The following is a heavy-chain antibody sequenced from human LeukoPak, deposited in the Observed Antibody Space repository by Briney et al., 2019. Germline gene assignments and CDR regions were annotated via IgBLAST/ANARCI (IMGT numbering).Heavy chain of an antibody. J-gene: IGHJ4*02. V-gene: IGHV1-3*01. CDR1: GYTFTSYA. CDR3: ATDRKVGDRWGVLDY. D-gene: IGHD3-16*01. Sequence: ASVKVSCKASGYTFTSYAMHWVRQAPGQRLEWMGWINAGNGNTKYSQKFQGRVTITRDTSASTAYMELSSLRSEDTAVYYCATDRKVGDRWGVLDYWGQGTLVTVSS. CDR2: INAGNGNT.